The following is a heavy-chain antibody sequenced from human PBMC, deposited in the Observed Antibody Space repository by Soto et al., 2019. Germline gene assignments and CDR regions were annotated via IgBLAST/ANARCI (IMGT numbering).Heavy chain of an antibody. CDR1: GFTFSDYY. Sequence: GGSLRLSCAASGFTFSDYYMSWIRQAPGKGLEWVSYISSSGSTIYYADSVKGRFTISRDNAKNSLYLQMNSLRAEDTAVYYCARDHSSSWFGYYYSMDVWGQGTTVTVS. J-gene: IGHJ6*02. CDR3: ARDHSSSWFGYYYSMDV. V-gene: IGHV3-11*01. CDR2: ISSSGSTI. D-gene: IGHD6-13*01.